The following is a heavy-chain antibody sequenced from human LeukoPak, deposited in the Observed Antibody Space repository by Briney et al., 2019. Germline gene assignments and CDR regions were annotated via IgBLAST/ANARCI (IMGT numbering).Heavy chain of an antibody. CDR2: ISSSSSYI. CDR1: GFTFSVYS. J-gene: IGHJ4*02. V-gene: IGHV3-21*04. D-gene: IGHD4-17*01. CDR3: ARESTVTTIDY. Sequence: GGSLRLSCAASGFTFSVYSMNWVRQAPGKGLEWVSSISSSSSYIYYADSVKGRFTISRDNAKNSLYLQMNSLRAEDTAVYYCARESTVTTIDYWGQGTLVTVSS.